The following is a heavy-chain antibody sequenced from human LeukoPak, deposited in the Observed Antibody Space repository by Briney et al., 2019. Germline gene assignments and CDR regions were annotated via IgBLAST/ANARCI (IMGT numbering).Heavy chain of an antibody. Sequence: SETLSLTCTVSGYSISSGYYWGWIRQPPGKGLEWIGSIYHSGSTYYNPSLKSRVTISVDRSKNQISLKLISVTAADTAVYYCARGVGGQVVFASWGQGILVTVSS. CDR2: IYHSGST. D-gene: IGHD6-6*01. CDR3: ARGVGGQVVFAS. V-gene: IGHV4-38-2*02. J-gene: IGHJ5*01. CDR1: GYSISSGYY.